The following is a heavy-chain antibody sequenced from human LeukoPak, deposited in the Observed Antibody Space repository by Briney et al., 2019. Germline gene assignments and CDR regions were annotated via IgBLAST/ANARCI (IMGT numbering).Heavy chain of an antibody. J-gene: IGHJ5*02. CDR1: GFTFSSYW. Sequence: GGSLRLSCAASGFTFSSYWMHWVRQAPGKGLVWVSRINSDGSSTSYADSVKGRLTISRDNAKNTLYLQMNSLRAEDTAVYYCARDPKFTMVRGAHPFNWFDPWGQGTLVTVSS. V-gene: IGHV3-74*01. CDR2: INSDGSST. D-gene: IGHD3-10*01. CDR3: ARDPKFTMVRGAHPFNWFDP.